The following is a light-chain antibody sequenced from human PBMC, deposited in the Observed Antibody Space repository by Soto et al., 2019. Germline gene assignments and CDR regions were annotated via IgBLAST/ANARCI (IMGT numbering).Light chain of an antibody. CDR1: QGISRW. V-gene: IGKV1D-12*01. J-gene: IGKJ5*01. CDR2: DAS. Sequence: DIQMTQSPSSVSASVGDRVIITCRASQGISRWIAWYQQKPGKIPKLLIHDASTLHRGVPSRFSGSGAGTDFTLTISSLQPEDFATYYCQQGNSWPTFGQGTHWRLN. CDR3: QQGNSWPT.